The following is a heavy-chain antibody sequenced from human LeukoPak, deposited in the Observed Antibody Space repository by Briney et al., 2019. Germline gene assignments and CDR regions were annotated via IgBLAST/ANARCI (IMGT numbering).Heavy chain of an antibody. Sequence: SETLSLTCAVYGGSFSGYYWSWIRQPPGKGLEWIGEINHSGSTNYNLSLKSRVTISVDTSKNQFSLKLSSVTAADTAVYYCARVLGKYCSSTSCHLDYWGQGTLVTVSS. CDR3: ARVLGKYCSSTSCHLDY. V-gene: IGHV4-34*01. CDR2: INHSGST. J-gene: IGHJ4*02. D-gene: IGHD2-2*01. CDR1: GGSFSGYY.